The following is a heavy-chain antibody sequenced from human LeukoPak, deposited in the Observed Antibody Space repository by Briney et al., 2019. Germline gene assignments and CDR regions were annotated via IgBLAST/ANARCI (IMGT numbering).Heavy chain of an antibody. J-gene: IGHJ4*02. CDR3: ATLHITARFFDY. Sequence: SETLSLTCTVSGGSISSSSYYWGWIRQPPGKGLKWIGSIYYSGSTYYNPSLKSRVTISVDTSKNQFSLKLSSVTAADTAVYYCATLHITARFFDYWGQGTLVTVSS. V-gene: IGHV4-39*07. CDR1: GGSISSSSYY. CDR2: IYYSGST. D-gene: IGHD6-6*01.